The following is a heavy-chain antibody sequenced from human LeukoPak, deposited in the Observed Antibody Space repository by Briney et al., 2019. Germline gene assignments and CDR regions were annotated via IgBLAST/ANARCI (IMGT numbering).Heavy chain of an antibody. Sequence: SETLSLTCTVSGGSISSYYWSWIRQPAGKGLEWIGRIYASGSTNYNPSLKSRVTTSVDTSKNQFSLKLSSVTAADTAVYYCASIVVVTAADPSDAFDIWGQGTMVTVSS. V-gene: IGHV4-4*07. CDR3: ASIVVVTAADPSDAFDI. CDR2: IYASGST. D-gene: IGHD2-21*02. J-gene: IGHJ3*02. CDR1: GGSISSYY.